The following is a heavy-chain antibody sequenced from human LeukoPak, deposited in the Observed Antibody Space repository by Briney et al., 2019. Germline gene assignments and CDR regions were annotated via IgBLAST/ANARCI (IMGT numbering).Heavy chain of an antibody. D-gene: IGHD4-17*01. J-gene: IGHJ3*02. Sequence: PSETLSLTCTVSGGSFSSHYWSWIRQPPGKGLKWIGYISYIGSTNYNPSLKSRVTISVDTSKNQFSLKLSSVTAADTAVYYCARDPTTVTKGLDIWGQGTMVTVSS. CDR1: GGSFSSHY. CDR3: ARDPTTVTKGLDI. V-gene: IGHV4-59*11. CDR2: ISYIGST.